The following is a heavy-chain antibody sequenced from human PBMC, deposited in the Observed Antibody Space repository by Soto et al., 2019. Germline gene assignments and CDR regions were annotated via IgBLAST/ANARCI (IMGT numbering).Heavy chain of an antibody. CDR1: GDSISSPY. Sequence: PSETLSLTCAVSGDSISSPYWSWIRQSPRRGLEWIGYIFYGGTVTYNPSLGSRATISVDTSKNHFSLKLGLMTAADTAVYYCARGGGSPLDYWGQGTQVTVSS. V-gene: IGHV4-59*11. CDR3: ARGGGSPLDY. CDR2: IFYGGTV. D-gene: IGHD3-16*01. J-gene: IGHJ4*02.